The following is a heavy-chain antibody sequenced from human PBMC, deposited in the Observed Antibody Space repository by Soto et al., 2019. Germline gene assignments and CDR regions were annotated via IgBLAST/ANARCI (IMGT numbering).Heavy chain of an antibody. J-gene: IGHJ4*02. CDR1: GFTFSSSA. Sequence: GGSLRLSCSASGFTFSSSAMHWVRQAPGKGLEYVSSVRSNGASTYYAATVKGRFTITSDNSKNTLSLQMSSLRTDDTALDYSVKDCYVDFWGQGTLVTVSS. CDR3: VKDCYVDF. D-gene: IGHD2-2*01. V-gene: IGHV3-64D*06. CDR2: VRSNGAST.